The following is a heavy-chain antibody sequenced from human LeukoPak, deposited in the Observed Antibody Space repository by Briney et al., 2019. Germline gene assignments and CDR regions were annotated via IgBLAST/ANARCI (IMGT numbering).Heavy chain of an antibody. CDR1: GFSFSEYY. J-gene: IGHJ5*02. Sequence: GGSLRLSCAASGFSFSEYYMSWIRQAPGKGLEWVSCISSGSSYTNYTDSVKGRFTISRDNAKGSLYLQMNSLTAEDTAVYYCARSGGTYGWFDPWGQGTLVTVSS. V-gene: IGHV3-11*03. CDR2: ISSGSSYT. D-gene: IGHD1-26*01. CDR3: ARSGGTYGWFDP.